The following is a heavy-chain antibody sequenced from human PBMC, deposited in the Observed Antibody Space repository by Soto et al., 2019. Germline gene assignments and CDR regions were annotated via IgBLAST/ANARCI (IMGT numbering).Heavy chain of an antibody. Sequence: PGGSLRLSCAASGFTFSSYWMSWVRQAPGKGLERVANIKQDGSEKYYVDSVKGRFTISRDNAKNSLYLQMNSLRAEDTAVYYCARDNSYYYDSSGYDCWGQGTLVTVSS. V-gene: IGHV3-7*03. D-gene: IGHD3-22*01. J-gene: IGHJ4*02. CDR1: GFTFSSYW. CDR2: IKQDGSEK. CDR3: ARDNSYYYDSSGYDC.